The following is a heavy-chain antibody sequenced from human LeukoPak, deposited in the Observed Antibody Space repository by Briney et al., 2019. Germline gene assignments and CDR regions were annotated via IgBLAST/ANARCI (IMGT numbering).Heavy chain of an antibody. CDR2: IYYSGST. V-gene: IGHV4-39*01. Sequence: PSETLSLACTVSGGSISSSSYYWGWIRQPPGKGLEWIGSIYYSGSTYYNPSLKSRVTISVDTSKNQFSLKLSSVTAADTAVYYCAVELTIFEVVTNHPLDYWGQGTLVTVSS. D-gene: IGHD3-3*01. J-gene: IGHJ4*02. CDR3: AVELTIFEVVTNHPLDY. CDR1: GGSISSSSYY.